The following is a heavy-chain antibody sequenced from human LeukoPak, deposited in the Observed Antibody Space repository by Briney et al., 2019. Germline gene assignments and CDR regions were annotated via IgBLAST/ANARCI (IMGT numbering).Heavy chain of an antibody. Sequence: GGSLRLSCADSGFTFSNYWIHWVRHAPGKGLVWVSRINSDGSSTNYADSVKGRFTISRDNAKNTLYLQMNSLRAEDTAVYYCARIGAATYAFDIWGQGTKVTVSS. V-gene: IGHV3-74*01. CDR3: ARIGAATYAFDI. CDR1: GFTFSNYW. D-gene: IGHD1-26*01. J-gene: IGHJ3*02. CDR2: INSDGSST.